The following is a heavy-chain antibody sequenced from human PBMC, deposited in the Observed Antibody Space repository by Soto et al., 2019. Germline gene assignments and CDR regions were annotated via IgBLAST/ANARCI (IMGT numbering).Heavy chain of an antibody. CDR1: GFTFSRYA. J-gene: IGHJ4*02. CDR3: ARALSTTYYDFWSGYYGYFLDY. Sequence: QVQLVESGGGVVQPGRSLRLSCAASGFTFSRYAMHWVRQAPGKGLEWVAVISYDGSNKYYADSVKGRFTISRDNSKNTLYLQMNSLRAEDTAVYYCARALSTTYYDFWSGYYGYFLDYWGQGTLVTVSS. V-gene: IGHV3-30-3*01. CDR2: ISYDGSNK. D-gene: IGHD3-3*01.